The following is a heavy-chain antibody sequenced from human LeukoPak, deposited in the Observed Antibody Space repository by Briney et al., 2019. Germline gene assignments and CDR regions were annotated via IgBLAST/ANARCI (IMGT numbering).Heavy chain of an antibody. D-gene: IGHD3-22*01. V-gene: IGHV5-51*01. CDR2: IYPGDSDT. CDR3: ARQDYYDSSGYYADAFDI. J-gene: IGHJ3*02. Sequence: GESLKISCKGSGYSFTSYWIGWVRQMPGKGLEWMGIIYPGDSDTRYSPSFQGQVTISADKSISTAYLQWSSLKASDTAMYYCARQDYYDSSGYYADAFDIWGQGTVVTVSS. CDR1: GYSFTSYW.